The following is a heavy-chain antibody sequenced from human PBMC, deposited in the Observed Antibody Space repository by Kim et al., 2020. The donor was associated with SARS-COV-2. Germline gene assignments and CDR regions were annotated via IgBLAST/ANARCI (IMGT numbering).Heavy chain of an antibody. Sequence: GGSLRLSCAASGFTFSSYSMNWVRQAPGKGLEWVSSISSSSSYIYYADSVKGLFTISRDNAKNSLYLQMNSLRAEDTAVYYCARDGIAAAGLTYYYYGMDVWGQGTTVTVSS. V-gene: IGHV3-21*01. CDR1: GFTFSSYS. CDR3: ARDGIAAAGLTYYYYGMDV. J-gene: IGHJ6*02. D-gene: IGHD6-13*01. CDR2: ISSSSSYI.